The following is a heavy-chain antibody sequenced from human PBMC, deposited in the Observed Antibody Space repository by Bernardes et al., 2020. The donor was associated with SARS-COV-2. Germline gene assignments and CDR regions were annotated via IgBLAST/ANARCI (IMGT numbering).Heavy chain of an antibody. V-gene: IGHV3-30*02. J-gene: IGHJ2*01. D-gene: IGHD7-27*01. Sequence: GSLRRSCAASGFTFTVNGMHWFRQAPGKGLEWVAFLSQDATHKIYADSVKGRFTISRDISKTTLYLQMNGLRPEDTAIYFCAKDQGYWGKFGLWGRGTLVTVSS. CDR1: GFTFTVNG. CDR3: AKDQGYWGKFGL. CDR2: LSQDATHK.